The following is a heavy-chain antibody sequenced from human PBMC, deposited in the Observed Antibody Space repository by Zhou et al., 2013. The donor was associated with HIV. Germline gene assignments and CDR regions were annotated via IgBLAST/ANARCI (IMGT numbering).Heavy chain of an antibody. D-gene: IGHD3-22*01. CDR2: ISPYNGVT. V-gene: IGHV1-2*02. CDR3: ARDRTDYYDSSAYYPNWFDP. Sequence: QVQLVQSGAEVKKPGASVKVSCKASGYTFTAHYIHWVRQAPGQGLEWMGWISPYNGVTNYAQRFHGRVTMTWDTSITTAHMELSRLSSDDTAVYYCARDRTDYYDSSAYYPNWFDPWGQGTLVTVSS. J-gene: IGHJ5*02. CDR1: GYTFTAHY.